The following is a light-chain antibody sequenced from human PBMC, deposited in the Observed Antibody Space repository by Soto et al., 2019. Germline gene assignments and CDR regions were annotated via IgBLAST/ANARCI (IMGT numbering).Light chain of an antibody. V-gene: IGKV1-12*01. CDR1: QNIDTW. CDR2: AAS. J-gene: IGKJ1*01. CDR3: QQASSSPWT. Sequence: DIQMTQSPSSVSASVGDRVTITCRASQNIDTWLGWYQQRPGKAPKLLIYAASSLQGGVPSRFSGSGFGTDFSLTINSLQPEDSATYYCQQASSSPWTFGQGTKVDIK.